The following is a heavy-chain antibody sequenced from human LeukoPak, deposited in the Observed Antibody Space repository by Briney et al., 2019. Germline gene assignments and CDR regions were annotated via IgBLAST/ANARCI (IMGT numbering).Heavy chain of an antibody. CDR1: GFTFSSYS. D-gene: IGHD4-17*01. J-gene: IGHJ3*02. V-gene: IGHV3-48*04. CDR3: ARDGALARGYGDYADAFDI. Sequence: PGGSLRLSCAASGFTFSSYSMNWVRQAPGKGLEWVSYISSSSTIYYADSVKGRFTISRDNAKNTLYLQMNSLRAEDTAVYYCARDGALARGYGDYADAFDIWGQGTMVTVSS. CDR2: ISSSSTI.